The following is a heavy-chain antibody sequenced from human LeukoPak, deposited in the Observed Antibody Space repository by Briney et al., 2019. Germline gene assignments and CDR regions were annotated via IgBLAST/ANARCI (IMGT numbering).Heavy chain of an antibody. Sequence: SETLSLTCAVYGGSFSGYYWSWIRQPPGKGLEWIGEINHSGSTNYNPSLKSRVTISVDTSKNQFSLKLSSVTAADTAVYYCARPKGQLLWFGELKRGFDYWGQGTLVTVSS. V-gene: IGHV4-34*01. J-gene: IGHJ4*02. CDR2: INHSGST. CDR3: ARPKGQLLWFGELKRGFDY. CDR1: GGSFSGYY. D-gene: IGHD3-10*01.